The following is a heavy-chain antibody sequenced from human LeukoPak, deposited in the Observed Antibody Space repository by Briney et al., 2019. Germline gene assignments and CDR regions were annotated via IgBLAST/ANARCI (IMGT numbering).Heavy chain of an antibody. V-gene: IGHV3-23*01. CDR3: AKVPPPYYGSGSYIDY. D-gene: IGHD3-10*01. J-gene: IGHJ4*02. CDR1: GFTFSSYG. Sequence: GGTLRLSCAASGFTFSSYGMSWVRQAPGKGLEWVSAISGSGGSTYYADSVKSRFTISRDNSKNTLYLQMHSLRAEDTAVYYCAKVPPPYYGSGSYIDYWGQGTLVTVSS. CDR2: ISGSGGST.